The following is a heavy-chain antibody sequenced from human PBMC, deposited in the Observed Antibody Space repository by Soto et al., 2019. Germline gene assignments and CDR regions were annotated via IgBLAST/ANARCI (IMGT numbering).Heavy chain of an antibody. CDR3: ARVFTYYYDSSGYYYFDY. D-gene: IGHD3-22*01. V-gene: IGHV4-31*03. Sequence: SETLCLTCTVSGGSISSGGYYWSWIRQHPGKGLEWIGYIYYSGSTYYNPSLKSRVTISVDTSKNQFSLKLSSVTAADTAVYYCARVFTYYYDSSGYYYFDYWGQGTLVTVS. CDR1: GGSISSGGYY. CDR2: IYYSGST. J-gene: IGHJ4*02.